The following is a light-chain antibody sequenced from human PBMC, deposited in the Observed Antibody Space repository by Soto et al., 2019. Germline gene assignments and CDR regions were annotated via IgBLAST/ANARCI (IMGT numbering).Light chain of an antibody. V-gene: IGLV2-23*01. CDR2: EGS. J-gene: IGLJ1*01. CDR1: SSDVESYTL. Sequence: QSVLTQPASVSGSPGQSITISCTGTSSDVESYTLVSCYQQHPGKAPKLMIYEGSKRPSGVSNRYSGSKSGNTASLTISGLQAEDEADYYCCSYAGSSTGYVFGTGTKVTV. CDR3: CSYAGSSTGYV.